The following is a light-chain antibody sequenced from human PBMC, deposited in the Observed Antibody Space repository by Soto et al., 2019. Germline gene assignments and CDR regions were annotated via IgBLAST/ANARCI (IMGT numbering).Light chain of an antibody. Sequence: EIVLTQSPGTLSLSPGERATLSCRASQSVSSSYLAWYQQKPGQAPRLLIYGASSRATGIPDRFSGSGSGTDFTFTISRLEPEDFAVYYCQQYGSSLYTFGQGTKREIK. V-gene: IGKV3-20*01. CDR2: GAS. CDR3: QQYGSSLYT. CDR1: QSVSSSY. J-gene: IGKJ2*01.